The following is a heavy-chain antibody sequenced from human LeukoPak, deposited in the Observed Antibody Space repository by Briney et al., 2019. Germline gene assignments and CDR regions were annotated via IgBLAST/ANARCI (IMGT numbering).Heavy chain of an antibody. J-gene: IGHJ6*02. V-gene: IGHV3-23*01. CDR3: ARDLHYYVAMDV. CDR1: GFTFSTYA. Sequence: GGSLRLSCEASGFTFSTYAMTWVRQAPGKGLEWVSSIGSDKPHYSESVKGRFAFSRSNSKTMLFLHLNSLRAEDTAIYYCARDLHYYVAMDVWGQGTTVTVSS. D-gene: IGHD3-10*02. CDR2: IGSDKP.